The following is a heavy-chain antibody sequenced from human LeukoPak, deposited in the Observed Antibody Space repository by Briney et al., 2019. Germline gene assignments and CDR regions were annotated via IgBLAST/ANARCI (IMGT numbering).Heavy chain of an antibody. CDR2: ISYDGSNK. Sequence: RGSLRLSCAASGFTFSSYAMHWVRQAPGKGLEWVAVISYDGSNKYYADSVKGRFTISRDNSKNTLYLQMNSLRAEDTAVYYCASSDGYPYYDIFRGAYWGQGTLVTVSS. V-gene: IGHV3-30-3*01. D-gene: IGHD3-9*01. J-gene: IGHJ4*02. CDR3: ASSDGYPYYDIFRGAY. CDR1: GFTFSSYA.